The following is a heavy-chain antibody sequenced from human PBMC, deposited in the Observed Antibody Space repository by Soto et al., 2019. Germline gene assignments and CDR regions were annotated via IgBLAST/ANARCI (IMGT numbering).Heavy chain of an antibody. CDR1: GSTFSSYS. J-gene: IGHJ6*02. D-gene: IGHD6-13*01. Sequence: LRLSCAASGSTFSSYSMNWVRQAPGKGLEWVSSISSSSSYIYYADSVKGRFTISRDNAKNSLYLQMNSLRAEDTAVYYCAREESSPHYYYGMDVWGQGTTVTVSS. CDR2: ISSSSSYI. CDR3: AREESSPHYYYGMDV. V-gene: IGHV3-21*01.